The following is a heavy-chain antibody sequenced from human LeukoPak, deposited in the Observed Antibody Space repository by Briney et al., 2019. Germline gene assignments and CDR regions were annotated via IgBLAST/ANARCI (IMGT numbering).Heavy chain of an antibody. CDR1: GFTFSGYE. D-gene: IGHD2-15*01. V-gene: IGHV3-48*03. Sequence: GGSLRLSCAASGFTFSGYEMNWVRHAPGKGLEGVSYITSSGRTRYYADSVKGRFTLSRDNAKNSLYLQMNSLRAEDTAIYYCARESPHCSGVSCFFDYWGQGTLVTVS. CDR2: ITSSGRTR. CDR3: ARESPHCSGVSCFFDY. J-gene: IGHJ4*02.